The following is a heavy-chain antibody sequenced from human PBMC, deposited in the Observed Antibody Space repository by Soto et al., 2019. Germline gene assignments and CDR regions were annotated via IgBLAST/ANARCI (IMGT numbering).Heavy chain of an antibody. CDR2: INHSGST. V-gene: IGHV4-34*01. CDR1: GGSFSGYY. D-gene: IGHD1-26*01. J-gene: IGHJ6*02. Sequence: SETLSLTCAVYGGSFSGYYWSWIRQPPGKGLEWIGEINHSGSTNYNPSLKSRVTISVDTSKNQFSLKLSSVTAADTAVYYCASILGSSPYYYSYGTDVWGQGTTVTVS. CDR3: ASILGSSPYYYSYGTDV.